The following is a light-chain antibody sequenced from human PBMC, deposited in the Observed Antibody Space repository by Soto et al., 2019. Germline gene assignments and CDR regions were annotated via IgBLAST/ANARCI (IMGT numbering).Light chain of an antibody. Sequence: EMVVTQSPATLYVSPGERATLSCRASQSVSSNLAWYQQKPGQAPRLLIYGASTRATGIPARFSGSGSGTEFTLTISSLQSEDFAVYYCQQRSNWPWTFGQGTKVDIK. V-gene: IGKV3-15*01. CDR3: QQRSNWPWT. CDR1: QSVSSN. J-gene: IGKJ1*01. CDR2: GAS.